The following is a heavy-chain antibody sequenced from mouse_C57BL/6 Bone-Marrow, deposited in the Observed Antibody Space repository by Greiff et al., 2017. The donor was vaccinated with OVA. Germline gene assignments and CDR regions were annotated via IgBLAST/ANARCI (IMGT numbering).Heavy chain of an antibody. Sequence: VQLQQSGTVLARPGASVKMSCKPSGYTFTSYWMHWVKQRPGQGLEWIGAIYPGNSDTSYNQKFKGKAKLTAVTSASTAYMELSSLTNEDSAVYYCTRRGIYYDYDDRYFDVWGTGTTVTVSS. CDR2: IYPGNSDT. V-gene: IGHV1-5*01. CDR1: GYTFTSYW. D-gene: IGHD2-4*01. J-gene: IGHJ1*03. CDR3: TRRGIYYDYDDRYFDV.